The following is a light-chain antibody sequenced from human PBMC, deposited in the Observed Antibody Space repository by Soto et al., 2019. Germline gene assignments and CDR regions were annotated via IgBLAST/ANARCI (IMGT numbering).Light chain of an antibody. Sequence: EIVLTQSPGTLSLSPGERATLSCRASQSVSSVSLAWYQQKPGQAPRLLVYGASTRATGIPDRFSGSGSGTDFTLTISRLEPEDFVVYYCQQYGGSPLVTFGQGTKLEIK. CDR3: QQYGGSPLVT. J-gene: IGKJ2*01. CDR2: GAS. CDR1: QSVSSVS. V-gene: IGKV3-20*01.